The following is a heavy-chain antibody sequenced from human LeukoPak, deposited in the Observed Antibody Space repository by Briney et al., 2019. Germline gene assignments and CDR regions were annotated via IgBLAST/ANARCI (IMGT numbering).Heavy chain of an antibody. V-gene: IGHV4-61*02. D-gene: IGHD3-10*01. J-gene: IGHJ4*02. CDR3: ASHQYGSGSYYHDY. CDR1: GGSISSGNYY. Sequence: SETLSLTCTVSGGSISSGNYYWTWIRQPAGKGLEWIGRISTTGSTDYGPSLKSRVFISIDTSKNQFSLRLSSATAADTAVYYCASHQYGSGSYYHDYWGQGTLVTVSS. CDR2: ISTTGST.